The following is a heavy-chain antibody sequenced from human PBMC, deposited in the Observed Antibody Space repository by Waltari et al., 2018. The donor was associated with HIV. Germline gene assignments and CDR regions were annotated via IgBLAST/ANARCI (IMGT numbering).Heavy chain of an antibody. Sequence: QVQLVQSGAEVKKPGSSVKVSCKASGGTFSSYAISWVRQAPGQGLEWMGRIIPILGIANYAQKFQGRVTITADKSTSTAYMELSSLRSEDTAVYYCARQLGYDFWSGYYTGFDYWGQGTLVTVSS. CDR1: GGTFSSYA. CDR2: IIPILGIA. V-gene: IGHV1-69*04. CDR3: ARQLGYDFWSGYYTGFDY. J-gene: IGHJ4*02. D-gene: IGHD3-3*01.